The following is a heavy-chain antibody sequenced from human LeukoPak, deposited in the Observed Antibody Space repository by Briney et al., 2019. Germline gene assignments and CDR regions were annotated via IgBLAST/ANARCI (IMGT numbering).Heavy chain of an antibody. Sequence: KPSETLSLTCTVSGGSISSYYWSWIRQPAGKGLEWIGRIYTSGSTNYNPSLKSRVTMSVDTSKNQFSLKLSSVTAADTAVYYCARVQPGPRSLLYDFWSGSAFDPWGQGTLVTVSS. CDR1: GGSISSYY. V-gene: IGHV4-4*07. CDR2: IYTSGST. D-gene: IGHD3-3*01. CDR3: ARVQPGPRSLLYDFWSGSAFDP. J-gene: IGHJ5*02.